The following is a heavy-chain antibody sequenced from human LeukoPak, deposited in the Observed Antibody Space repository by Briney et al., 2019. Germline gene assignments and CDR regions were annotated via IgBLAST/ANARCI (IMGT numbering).Heavy chain of an antibody. J-gene: IGHJ5*02. CDR3: ARGSIAARRGNGWFDP. D-gene: IGHD6-6*01. CDR1: GGTFSSYA. Sequence: GASVKVSCKASGGTFSSYAISWVRQAPGQGLEWMGGIIPIFGTANYAQKFQGRVTITTDESTSTAYMELSSLRSEDTAVYYCARGSIAARRGNGWFDPWGQGTLVTVSS. V-gene: IGHV1-69*05. CDR2: IIPIFGTA.